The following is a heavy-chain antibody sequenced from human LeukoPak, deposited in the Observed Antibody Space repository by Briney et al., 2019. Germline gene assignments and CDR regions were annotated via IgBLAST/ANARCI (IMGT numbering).Heavy chain of an antibody. CDR2: INPNSGGT. CDR3: ARVRSQFERYFDY. V-gene: IGHV1-2*06. D-gene: IGHD3-16*01. J-gene: IGHJ4*02. CDR1: GYTFTGYY. Sequence: ASVKVSCKASGYTFTGYYMHWVRQAPGQGLEWMGRINPNSGGTNYAQKFQGRVTMTRDTSISTAYMELSRLRSDDTAVYYCARVRSQFERYFDYWGQGTLVTVSS.